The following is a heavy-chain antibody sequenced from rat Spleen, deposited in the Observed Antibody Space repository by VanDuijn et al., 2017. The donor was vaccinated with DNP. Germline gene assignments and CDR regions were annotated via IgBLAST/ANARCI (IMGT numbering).Heavy chain of an antibody. V-gene: IGHV5-17*01. Sequence: EVQLVESGGGLVQPGNSLKLSCSASGFTFSDHAMAWVRQSAEKGLEWFATIVQNGKITYYRDSVKGRFTISRDYAKRHLYLQMESLRSEDTATYYCAVKWELDYWGQGVMVTVSS. D-gene: IGHD1-7*01. CDR2: IVQNGKIT. J-gene: IGHJ2*01. CDR1: GFTFSDHA. CDR3: AVKWELDY.